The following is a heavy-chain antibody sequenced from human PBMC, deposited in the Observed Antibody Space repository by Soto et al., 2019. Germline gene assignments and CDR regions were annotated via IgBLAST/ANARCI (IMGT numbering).Heavy chain of an antibody. Sequence: PSETLSLTCTVSGGSISISSYYWGWIRQPPGKGLEWIGNIYYSGNTYYNPSLKSRVTISIDTSKNQFSLKLSSVTAADTAVYYCVRHFLVRGVLGWFDPWGQGTLVTVSS. CDR3: VRHFLVRGVLGWFDP. D-gene: IGHD3-10*01. CDR1: GGSISISSYY. V-gene: IGHV4-39*01. CDR2: IYYSGNT. J-gene: IGHJ5*02.